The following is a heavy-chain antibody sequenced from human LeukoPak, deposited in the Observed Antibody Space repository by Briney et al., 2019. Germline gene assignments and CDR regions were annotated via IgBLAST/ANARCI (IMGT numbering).Heavy chain of an antibody. J-gene: IGHJ4*02. CDR1: GFTFSSYW. V-gene: IGHV3-7*01. CDR3: ARDLGAGAFDY. Sequence: GGSLRLSCAASGFTFSSYWMSWVRQAPGKGLEWVANIKQDGSEKYYVDSVKGRSTISRDNAKNSLYLQMNSLRAEDTAVYYCARDLGAGAFDYWGQGTLVTVSS. CDR2: IKQDGSEK.